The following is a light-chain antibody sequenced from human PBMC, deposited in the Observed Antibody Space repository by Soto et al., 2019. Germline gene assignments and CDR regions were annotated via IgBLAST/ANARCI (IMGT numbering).Light chain of an antibody. CDR1: SSDVGGYNF. Sequence: QSALAQPPSASGSPGQSVTISCTGTSSDVGGYNFVSWYQHHPGKAPKVIIYEVSKRPSGGPNRFSGSKSGNTASLTVSGLQAEDEADYYCRSYAGSNIYVFGTGTKLTVL. CDR2: EVS. V-gene: IGLV2-8*01. CDR3: RSYAGSNIYV. J-gene: IGLJ1*01.